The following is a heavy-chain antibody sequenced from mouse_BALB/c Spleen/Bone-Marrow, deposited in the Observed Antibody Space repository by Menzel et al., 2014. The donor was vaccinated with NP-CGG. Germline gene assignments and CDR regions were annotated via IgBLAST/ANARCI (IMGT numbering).Heavy chain of an antibody. V-gene: IGHV14-3*02. J-gene: IGHJ4*01. CDR2: IDPANGNT. CDR3: ARWEYYAMDY. Sequence: SGAGLVKPGASVKLSCTASGFNIKDTYMHWVKQRPEQGLEWIGRIDPANGNTKYDPKFQGKATITADTSSNTAYLQLSSLTSEDTAVYYCARWEYYAMDYWGQGTSVTVSS. D-gene: IGHD4-1*01. CDR1: GFNIKDTY.